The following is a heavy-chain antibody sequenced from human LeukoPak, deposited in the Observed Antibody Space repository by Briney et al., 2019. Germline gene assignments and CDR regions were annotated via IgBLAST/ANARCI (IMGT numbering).Heavy chain of an antibody. J-gene: IGHJ6*04. V-gene: IGHV3-48*03. Sequence: GGSLRLSCAASGFTFSSYEMTWVRQAPGRGLEWVSYISSSGSTIYYADSVKGRFTISRDNAKNSLYLQMNSLRAEDTAVYYWAELGITMIGGVWGKGNTVTISP. D-gene: IGHD3-10*02. CDR3: AELGITMIGGV. CDR1: GFTFSSYE. CDR2: ISSSGSTI.